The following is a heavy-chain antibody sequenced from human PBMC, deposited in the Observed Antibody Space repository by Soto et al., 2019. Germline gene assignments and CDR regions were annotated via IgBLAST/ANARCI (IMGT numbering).Heavy chain of an antibody. CDR1: GFTFSSYA. J-gene: IGHJ4*02. V-gene: IGHV3-23*01. D-gene: IGHD2-2*01. Sequence: LSLTCAASGFTFSSYAMSWVRQAPGKGLEWVSAISGSGGSTYYADSVKGRFTISRDNSKNTLYLQMNSLRAEDTAVYYCAKDQSYCSSTSCYEFLDYWGQGTLVTVSS. CDR2: ISGSGGST. CDR3: AKDQSYCSSTSCYEFLDY.